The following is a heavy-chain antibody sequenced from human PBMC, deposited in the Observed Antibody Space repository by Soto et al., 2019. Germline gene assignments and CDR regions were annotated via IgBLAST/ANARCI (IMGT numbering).Heavy chain of an antibody. V-gene: IGHV4-59*01. Sequence: LSLTCTVSGGSISSYYWSWIRQPPGKGLEWIGYIYYSGSTNYNPSLKSRVTISVDTSKNQFSLKLSSVTAADTAVYYCARGAYDFWSGYSPFDYWGQGTLVTVSS. CDR1: GGSISSYY. J-gene: IGHJ4*02. CDR2: IYYSGST. D-gene: IGHD3-3*01. CDR3: ARGAYDFWSGYSPFDY.